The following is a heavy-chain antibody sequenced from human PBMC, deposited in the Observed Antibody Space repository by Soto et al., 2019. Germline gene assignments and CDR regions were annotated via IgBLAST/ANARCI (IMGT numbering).Heavy chain of an antibody. Sequence: KPSETLSLTCTVSGGSISSSSYYWGWIRQPPGKGLEWIGSIYYSGSTYYNPSLKSRVTISVDTSKNQFSLKLSSVTAADTAVYYCARQGDYGDYFDYWGQGTLVTVSS. CDR3: ARQGDYGDYFDY. J-gene: IGHJ4*02. D-gene: IGHD4-17*01. CDR1: GGSISSSSYY. V-gene: IGHV4-39*01. CDR2: IYYSGST.